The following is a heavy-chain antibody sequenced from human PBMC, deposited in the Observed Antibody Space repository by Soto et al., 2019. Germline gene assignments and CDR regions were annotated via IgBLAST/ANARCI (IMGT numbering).Heavy chain of an antibody. Sequence: GGSLRLSCAASGFTFSSYSMNWVRQAPGKGLEWVSYISSSSSTIYYADSVKGRFTISRDNAKNSLYLQMNSLRDEDTAVYYCARDPESWLSNAFDIWGQGTMVTVSS. CDR1: GFTFSSYS. J-gene: IGHJ3*02. V-gene: IGHV3-48*02. CDR2: ISSSSSTI. D-gene: IGHD3-22*01. CDR3: ARDPESWLSNAFDI.